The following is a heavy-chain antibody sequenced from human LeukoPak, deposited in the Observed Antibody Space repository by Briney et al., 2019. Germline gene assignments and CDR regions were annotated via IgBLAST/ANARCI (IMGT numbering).Heavy chain of an antibody. D-gene: IGHD3-10*01. CDR2: INTNTGNP. CDR1: GYTFTGYY. Sequence: ASVKVSCKASGYTFTGYYMHWVRQAPGQGLEWMGWINTNTGNPTYAQGFTGRFVFSLDTSVSTAYLQTSSLKAEDTAVYYCARDRVMVRGVIGYWGQGTLVTVSS. CDR3: ARDRVMVRGVIGY. J-gene: IGHJ4*02. V-gene: IGHV7-4-1*02.